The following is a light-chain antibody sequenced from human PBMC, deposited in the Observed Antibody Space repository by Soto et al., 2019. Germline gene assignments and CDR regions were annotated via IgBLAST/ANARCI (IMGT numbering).Light chain of an antibody. Sequence: EIVLTQSPGTLSLSPWERATLSCRASQSVTSNYLAWYQQKPGQAPRLRFFGSYRRATGIPDRFSGSGSGTEFTLTLNRLEPEDFVVYYCQLYGSSTLYTFGQGTRLEIK. J-gene: IGKJ5*01. V-gene: IGKV3-20*01. CDR1: QSVTSNY. CDR2: GSY. CDR3: QLYGSSTLYT.